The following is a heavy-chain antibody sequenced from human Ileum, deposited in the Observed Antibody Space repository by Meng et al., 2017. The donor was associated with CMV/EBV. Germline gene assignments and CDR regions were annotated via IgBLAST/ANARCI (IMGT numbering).Heavy chain of an antibody. CDR3: ARIDYSNYYG. Sequence: GGSLRLSCAASGFTFSSYEMNWVRQAPGKGLEWVSYISDSGRTIYYADSVKGRFTISRDNAKNSLYLQMNSLRAEDTAVYYCARIDYSNYYGWGQGTLVTVSS. D-gene: IGHD4-11*01. J-gene: IGHJ4*02. CDR1: GFTFSSYE. V-gene: IGHV3-48*03. CDR2: ISDSGRTI.